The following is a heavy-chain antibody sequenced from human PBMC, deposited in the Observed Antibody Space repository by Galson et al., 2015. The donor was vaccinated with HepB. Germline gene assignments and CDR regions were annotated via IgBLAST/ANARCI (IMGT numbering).Heavy chain of an antibody. CDR2: IIPIFGTA. CDR1: GGTFSSYA. V-gene: IGHV1-69*13. J-gene: IGHJ4*02. D-gene: IGHD3-10*01. Sequence: SVKVSCKASGGTFSSYAISWVRQAPGQGLEWMGGIIPIFGTANYAQKFQGRVTITADESTSTAYMELSSLRSEDTAVYYCARVDGSGSYLFDYWGQGTLVTVSS. CDR3: ARVDGSGSYLFDY.